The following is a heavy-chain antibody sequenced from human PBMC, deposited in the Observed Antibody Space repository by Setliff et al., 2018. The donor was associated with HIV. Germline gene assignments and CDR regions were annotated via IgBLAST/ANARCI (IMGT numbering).Heavy chain of an antibody. CDR1: GFIFNKFA. J-gene: IGHJ5*01. CDR3: ASEAGASSGWFGY. Sequence: HPGGSLRLSCAASGFIFNKFALHWVRQAPGKGLEWVAIISYDETTKLYADSVKGRFTISRDQSKSTLYLQMNSLSVEDTAVYYCASEAGASSGWFGYWGQGTLVTVSS. D-gene: IGHD6-19*01. V-gene: IGHV3-30-3*01. CDR2: ISYDETTK.